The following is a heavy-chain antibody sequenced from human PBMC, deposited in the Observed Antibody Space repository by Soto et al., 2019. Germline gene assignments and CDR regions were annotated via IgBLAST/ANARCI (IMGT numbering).Heavy chain of an antibody. V-gene: IGHV1-18*01. CDR3: ARHHGPSTSENWFDP. D-gene: IGHD4-17*01. Sequence: QVHLVQSGVEVKTPGASVKVSCQASGYTFFTYDIIWVRQAPGQGLEWMGWISTYSGDTKYAQKFQGRVTMTTDTSTTTAYLVLRSLRSNDTAVYYCARHHGPSTSENWFDPWGQGTLVTVSS. J-gene: IGHJ5*02. CDR2: ISTYSGDT. CDR1: GYTFFTYD.